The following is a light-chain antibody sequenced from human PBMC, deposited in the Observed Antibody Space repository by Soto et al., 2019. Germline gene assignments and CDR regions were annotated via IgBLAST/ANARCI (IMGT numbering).Light chain of an antibody. CDR3: QQYNSYPWT. CDR2: AAS. V-gene: IGKV3-15*01. Sequence: DTLMTQSPSTLSVSPGERATLSCRASQSINRNLAWYQQKPAQAPRLLIYAASPLSTGIPSRFSGSGSGTEFIITISSLQPDYFANYYCQQYNSYPWTFGQGTKVDIK. CDR1: QSINRN. J-gene: IGKJ1*01.